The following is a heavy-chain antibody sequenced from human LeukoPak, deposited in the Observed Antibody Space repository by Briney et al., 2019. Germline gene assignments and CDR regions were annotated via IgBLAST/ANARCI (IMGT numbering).Heavy chain of an antibody. CDR3: ASGPLYGGYDD. Sequence: SVKVSCKASGGTFSSYAISWVRQAPGQGLEWMGRIIPIFGTANYAQKFQGRVTITTDESTSTTYMELSSLRSGDTAVYYCASGPLYGGYDDWGQGTLVTVSS. V-gene: IGHV1-69*05. CDR2: IIPIFGTA. D-gene: IGHD5-12*01. CDR1: GGTFSSYA. J-gene: IGHJ4*02.